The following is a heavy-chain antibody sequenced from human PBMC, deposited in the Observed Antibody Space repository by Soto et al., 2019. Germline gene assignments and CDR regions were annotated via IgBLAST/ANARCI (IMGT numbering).Heavy chain of an antibody. V-gene: IGHV4-59*01. CDR3: ARESILEWFPLVSV. CDR2: IYYSGST. J-gene: IGHJ6*04. CDR1: GGSISSYY. Sequence: SETLSLTCTVSGGSISSYYWSWIRQPPGKGLERIGYIYYSGSTNYNPSLKSRVTISVDTSKNQFSLKLSSVTAADTAVYYCARESILEWFPLVSVWGKGTTVTVSS. D-gene: IGHD3-3*01.